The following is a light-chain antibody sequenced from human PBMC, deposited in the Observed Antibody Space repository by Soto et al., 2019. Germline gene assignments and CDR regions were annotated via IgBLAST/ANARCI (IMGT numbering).Light chain of an antibody. CDR3: SSYTSSSTLGGV. Sequence: SALTQPASVNGAPGQSITISCTGTSSDVGGYNYVSWYQHHPGKAPKLMIYDVSNRPSGVSNRFSGSKSGNTASLTISGLQAEDEADYYCSSYTSSSTLGGVFGTGTKVTVL. CDR1: SSDVGGYNY. V-gene: IGLV2-14*03. CDR2: DVS. J-gene: IGLJ1*01.